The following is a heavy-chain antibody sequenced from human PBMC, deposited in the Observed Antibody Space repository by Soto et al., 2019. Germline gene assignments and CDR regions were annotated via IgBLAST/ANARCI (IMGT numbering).Heavy chain of an antibody. CDR1: GYSFTTYW. D-gene: IGHD4-4*01. Sequence: ESLKISCKGSGYSFTTYWIAWLRQMPGKGLEWMGIIYPGDSDTRYSPSFQGQVTISADKSISTAYLQWSSLKASDTAMYYCARDYSNYIDYYYGMDVWGQGTTVTVSS. CDR2: IYPGDSDT. CDR3: ARDYSNYIDYYYGMDV. J-gene: IGHJ6*02. V-gene: IGHV5-51*01.